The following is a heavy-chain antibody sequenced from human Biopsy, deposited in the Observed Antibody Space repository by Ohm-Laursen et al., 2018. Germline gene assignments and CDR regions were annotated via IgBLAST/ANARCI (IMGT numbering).Heavy chain of an antibody. J-gene: IGHJ6*02. CDR1: GFGVNTYG. CDR2: ISSDGTKE. Sequence: SLRLSCTASGFGVNTYGMHWVRQGPGKGLEWVSVISSDGTKELSADSVKGRFTISRDNSKNTLYLQMTSLRPEDTAVYYCAKPTTRFGDYILFFSYYGLDVWGQGTTVTVSS. D-gene: IGHD4-17*01. CDR3: AKPTTRFGDYILFFSYYGLDV. V-gene: IGHV3-30*18.